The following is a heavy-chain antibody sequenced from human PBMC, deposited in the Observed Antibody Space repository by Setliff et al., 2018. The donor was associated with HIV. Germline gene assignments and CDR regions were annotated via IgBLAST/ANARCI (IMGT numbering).Heavy chain of an antibody. CDR3: ARIGRTPYYYYYMDV. V-gene: IGHV1-8*02. J-gene: IGHJ6*03. D-gene: IGHD2-15*01. CDR2: MNPNSGNT. Sequence: GASVKVSCKASGYTFTSYDINWVRQATGQGLEWMGWMNPNSGNTGYAQKFQGRVTMTRNTSISTAYMELSSLRSEDTAVYYCARIGRTPYYYYYMDVWGKGTTVTVSS. CDR1: GYTFTSYD.